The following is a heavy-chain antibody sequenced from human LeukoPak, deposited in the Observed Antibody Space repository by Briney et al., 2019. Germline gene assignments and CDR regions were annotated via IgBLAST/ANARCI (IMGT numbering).Heavy chain of an antibody. D-gene: IGHD3-22*01. CDR1: GFTSDDYA. Sequence: GGSLRLSCAASGFTSDDYAMQWGRQAPGKGLEGVSGISWNSGSIGYADSVKGRFTISRDNAKNSLYLQMNSLRAEDTALYYCAKDYYYDSSGYPVYFDYWGQGTLVTVSS. CDR2: ISWNSGSI. V-gene: IGHV3-9*02. CDR3: AKDYYYDSSGYPVYFDY. J-gene: IGHJ4*02.